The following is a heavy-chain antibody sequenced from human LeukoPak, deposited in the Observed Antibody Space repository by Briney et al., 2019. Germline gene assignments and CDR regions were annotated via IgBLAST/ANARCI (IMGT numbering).Heavy chain of an antibody. CDR1: GYTFTSYY. J-gene: IGHJ6*02. Sequence: ASVKVSCKASGYTFTSYYMHWVRQAPEQGLEWMGMINPSGGSTTYAQRFHGRLTMTRDTSTSTVYMELSSLRSEDTAVYYCARGPILLRFLDVWGQGTTVTVSS. CDR3: ARGPILLRFLDV. V-gene: IGHV1-46*01. D-gene: IGHD3-3*01. CDR2: INPSGGST.